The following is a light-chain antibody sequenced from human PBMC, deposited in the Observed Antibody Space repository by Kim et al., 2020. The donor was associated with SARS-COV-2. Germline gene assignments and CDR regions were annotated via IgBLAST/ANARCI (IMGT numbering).Light chain of an antibody. CDR3: KSADSSGTYRV. CDR2: KDT. CDR1: ALPKQY. Sequence: SPGQTARSTCSGDALPKQYAYWYQQKPGQAPVLLITKDTERSSGTPERFSGSTSGTTVTLTISGVQAEDEADYYCKSADSSGTYRVFGGGTKLTVL. V-gene: IGLV3-25*03. J-gene: IGLJ3*02.